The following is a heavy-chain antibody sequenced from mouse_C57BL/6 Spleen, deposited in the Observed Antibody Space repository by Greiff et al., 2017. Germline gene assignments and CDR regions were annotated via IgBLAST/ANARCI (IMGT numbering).Heavy chain of an antibody. CDR2: FDPEDGEI. Sequence: VQLKESGAELVKPGASVKLSCTASGFNFTDYYMHWVKQRTEQGLEWIGRFDPEDGEIKYAPKFQGKATITADTSSNTAYLQLSSLTSEDTAVYYCAPNWDVRFAYWGQGTLVTVSA. CDR1: GFNFTDYY. D-gene: IGHD4-1*01. V-gene: IGHV14-2*01. CDR3: APNWDVRFAY. J-gene: IGHJ3*01.